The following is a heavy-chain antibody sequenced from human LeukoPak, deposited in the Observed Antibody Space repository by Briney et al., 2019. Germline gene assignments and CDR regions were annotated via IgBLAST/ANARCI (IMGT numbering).Heavy chain of an antibody. J-gene: IGHJ3*02. D-gene: IGHD5-24*01. V-gene: IGHV3-7*01. CDR3: AGDEGWTFDI. Sequence: GGSLRLSCAASGFTFSTHWMSWFRQAPGKGLEWVALIQKDGSDKYYVDSVKGRFTISRDNAKNSLYLQMNGLRADDTAVYYCAGDEGWTFDIWGQETKVTVSS. CDR1: GFTFSTHW. CDR2: IQKDGSDK.